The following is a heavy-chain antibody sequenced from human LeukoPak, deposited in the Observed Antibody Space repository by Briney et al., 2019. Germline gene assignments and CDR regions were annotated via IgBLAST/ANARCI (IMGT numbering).Heavy chain of an antibody. V-gene: IGHV3-30*04. CDR3: ARSGGTGTMGFDY. Sequence: GGSLRLSCAASGFTFSSYAMHWVRQAPGKGLEWVAVISYDGSNKYYADSVKGRFTISRDNSKNTLYLQMNSLRAEDTAVYYCARSGGTGTMGFDYWGQGALVTVSS. CDR2: ISYDGSNK. D-gene: IGHD1-1*01. CDR1: GFTFSSYA. J-gene: IGHJ4*02.